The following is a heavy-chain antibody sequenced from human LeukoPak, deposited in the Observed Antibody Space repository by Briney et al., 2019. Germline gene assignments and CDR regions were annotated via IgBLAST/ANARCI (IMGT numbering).Heavy chain of an antibody. V-gene: IGHV1-69*13. CDR2: IIPLFGTA. CDR1: GGTFSNYA. Sequence: SVKVSCKASGGTFSNYAISWVRQAPGQGLEWMGGIIPLFGTANYAQRFQGRVTITADESTSTAYMALSSLRSEDTAIYYCARARIPFAVVIPWDYWGQGTLVTVSS. J-gene: IGHJ4*02. CDR3: ARARIPFAVVIPWDY. D-gene: IGHD3-3*01.